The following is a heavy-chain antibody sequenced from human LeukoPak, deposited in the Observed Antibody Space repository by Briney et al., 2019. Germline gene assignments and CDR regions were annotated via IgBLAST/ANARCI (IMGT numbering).Heavy chain of an antibody. Sequence: ASVKVSCKASGYTFTSYYMHWVRQAPGQGLEWMGIINPSGGSTSHAQKFQGRVTMTRDTSTSTVYMELSSLRSEDTAVYYCARGFYYDFWSGTKWHPAYYFDFWGQGTLVTVSS. D-gene: IGHD3-3*01. CDR1: GYTFTSYY. J-gene: IGHJ4*02. CDR2: INPSGGST. CDR3: ARGFYYDFWSGTKWHPAYYFDF. V-gene: IGHV1-46*01.